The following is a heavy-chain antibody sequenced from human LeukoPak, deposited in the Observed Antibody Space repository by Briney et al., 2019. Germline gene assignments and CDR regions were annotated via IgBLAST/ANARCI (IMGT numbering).Heavy chain of an antibody. D-gene: IGHD3-10*01. J-gene: IGHJ4*02. CDR1: GYTFTSYG. V-gene: IGHV1-18*01. CDR3: AREAAITMVLDY. CDR2: ISAYNGNT. Sequence: ASVKVSCKASGYTFTSYGISWVRQAPGQGLEWMGWISAYNGNTNCAQKLQGRATMTTDTSTSTAYMELRSLRSDDTAVYYCAREAAITMVLDYWGQGTLVTVSS.